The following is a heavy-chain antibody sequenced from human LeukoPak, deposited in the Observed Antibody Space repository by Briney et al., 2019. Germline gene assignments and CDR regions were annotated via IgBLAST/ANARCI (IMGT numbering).Heavy chain of an antibody. Sequence: PGGSLRLSCAASGFTFSSYGMHWVRQAPGKGLEWVAVIWYDGSNKYYADSVKGRFTISRDNSKNTLYPQMNSLRAEDTAVYYCAKDLGPGGYFDYWGQGTLVTVSS. CDR2: IWYDGSNK. D-gene: IGHD4-23*01. CDR1: GFTFSSYG. V-gene: IGHV3-33*06. J-gene: IGHJ4*02. CDR3: AKDLGPGGYFDY.